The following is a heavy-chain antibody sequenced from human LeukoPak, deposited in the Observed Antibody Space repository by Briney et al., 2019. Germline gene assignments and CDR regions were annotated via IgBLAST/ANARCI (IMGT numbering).Heavy chain of an antibody. V-gene: IGHV3-21*01. CDR3: VRDKYARSNYAYFDS. CDR1: GFPFSTHS. D-gene: IGHD2-8*01. CDR2: ISAGGDFV. Sequence: GGSLRLSCAASGFPFSTHSLNWVRQAPGKGLEWVSSISAGGDFVYYGDSVKGRFTMSRDNAKNSLHLQMDSLTAEDTAVYYCVRDKYARSNYAYFDSWGHGTLVTVSS. J-gene: IGHJ4*01.